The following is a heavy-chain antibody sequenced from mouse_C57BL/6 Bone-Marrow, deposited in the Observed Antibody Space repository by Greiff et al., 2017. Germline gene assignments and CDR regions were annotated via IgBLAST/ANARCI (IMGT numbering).Heavy chain of an antibody. V-gene: IGHV1-81*01. CDR2: IYPRSGNP. CDR3: ARESIYYEYDGGGY. CDR1: GYTFTSYG. J-gene: IGHJ2*01. D-gene: IGHD2-4*01. Sequence: VKLQQSGAELARPGASVTLSCKASGYTFTSYGISWVKQRTGQGLEWIGEIYPRSGNPYYNEKLKGKATLSADKSSSTAYMDLRSLTSEDAAVYFCARESIYYEYDGGGYWGQGTTLTVSS.